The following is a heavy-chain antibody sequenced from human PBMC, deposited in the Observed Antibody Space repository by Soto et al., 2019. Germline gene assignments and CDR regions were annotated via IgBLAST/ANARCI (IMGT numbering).Heavy chain of an antibody. V-gene: IGHV3-15*07. D-gene: IGHD3-22*01. CDR2: IKSKTDGGTT. CDR1: GFTFSNAW. Sequence: PGGSLRLSCAASGFTFSNAWINWVRQVPGKGLEWVGRIKSKTDGGTTDFAAPVKGRFAISRDDSKNMVYLQMNSLKTEDTAVNYCTTDSYITIAIVRFDYWGHGTLVTVSS. CDR3: TTDSYITIAIVRFDY. J-gene: IGHJ4*01.